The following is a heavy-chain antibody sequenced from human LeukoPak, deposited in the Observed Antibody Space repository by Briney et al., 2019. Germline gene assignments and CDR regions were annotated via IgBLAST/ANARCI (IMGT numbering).Heavy chain of an antibody. V-gene: IGHV3-48*02. D-gene: IGHD2-8*02. CDR2: ISADSSAI. Sequence: GGSLRLSCAASGFTVSSNYMSWVRQAPGKGLEWISYISADSSAIYYADSVKGRFTISRDNAKNSVYLQMNSLKDEDTAVYYCARDKSHWSIDYWGQGTLVTVSS. CDR1: GFTVSSNY. J-gene: IGHJ4*02. CDR3: ARDKSHWSIDY.